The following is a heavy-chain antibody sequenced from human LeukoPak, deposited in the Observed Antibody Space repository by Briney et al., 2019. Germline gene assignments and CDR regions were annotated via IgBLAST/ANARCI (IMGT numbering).Heavy chain of an antibody. Sequence: SETLSLTCTVSGGSISSYYWTWIRQPPGKGLEWIGYIDYVGSTDYNPSLKSRVTISVDTSKDHISLKLSSMTAADTAVYYCAGAYYDYVWLYYIDVWGKGTTVTISS. V-gene: IGHV4-59*01. CDR1: GGSISSYY. CDR2: IDYVGST. D-gene: IGHD3-16*01. CDR3: AGAYYDYVWLYYIDV. J-gene: IGHJ6*03.